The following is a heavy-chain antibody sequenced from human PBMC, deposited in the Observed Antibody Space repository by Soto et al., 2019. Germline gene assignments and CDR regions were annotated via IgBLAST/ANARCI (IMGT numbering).Heavy chain of an antibody. D-gene: IGHD6-13*01. V-gene: IGHV4-59*01. CDR3: ARSTVIAAAGAEYFQH. Sequence: SETLSLTCTVSGGSISSYYWSWIRQPPGKGLEWIGYIYYSGSTNYNPSLKSRVTISVDTSKNQFSLKLSSVTAADTAVYYCARSTVIAAAGAEYFQHWGQGTLVTVSS. J-gene: IGHJ1*01. CDR1: GGSISSYY. CDR2: IYYSGST.